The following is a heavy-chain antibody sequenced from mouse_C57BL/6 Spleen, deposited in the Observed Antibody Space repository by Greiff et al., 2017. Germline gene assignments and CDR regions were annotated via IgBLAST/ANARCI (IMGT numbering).Heavy chain of an antibody. CDR2: IDPGDGYT. Sequence: VQLQQSGAELVMPGASVKLSCKASGYAFTNYSMHWVKQRPGQGLEWIGEIDPGDGYTNYNKKFKGKATLTVDKSSSTAYMQLSSLTSEDSAVYYCARAGCMAVGYWGQGTSVTVSA. J-gene: IGHJ4*01. CDR3: ARAGCMAVGY. V-gene: IGHV1-69*01. D-gene: IGHD3-3*01. CDR1: GYAFTNYS.